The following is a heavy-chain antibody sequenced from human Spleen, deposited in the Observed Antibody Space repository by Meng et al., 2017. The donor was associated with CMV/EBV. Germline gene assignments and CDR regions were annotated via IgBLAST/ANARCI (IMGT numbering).Heavy chain of an antibody. V-gene: IGHV4-34*01. D-gene: IGHD3-3*01. Sequence: GSFSGYYCSWIRQPPGKGLEWIGEINHSGSTNYNPSLKSRVTISVDTSKNQFSLKLSSVTAADTAVYYCARDHYDFWSGYWGRRFDPWGQGTLVTVSS. CDR2: INHSGST. CDR3: ARDHYDFWSGYWGRRFDP. J-gene: IGHJ5*02. CDR1: GSFSGYY.